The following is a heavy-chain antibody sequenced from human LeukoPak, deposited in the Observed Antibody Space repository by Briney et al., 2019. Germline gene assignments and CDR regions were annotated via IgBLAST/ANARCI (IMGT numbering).Heavy chain of an antibody. CDR3: ARTKPESPFDY. CDR2: IYYSGST. Sequence: PSETLSLTCTVSGGSISSGHYYWSWIRQPPGKGLEWIGYIYYSGSTNYNPSLKSRVTISVDTSKNQFSLKLSSVTAADTAVYYCARTKPESPFDYWGQGTLVTVSS. V-gene: IGHV4-61*01. D-gene: IGHD2-8*01. CDR1: GGSISSGHYY. J-gene: IGHJ4*02.